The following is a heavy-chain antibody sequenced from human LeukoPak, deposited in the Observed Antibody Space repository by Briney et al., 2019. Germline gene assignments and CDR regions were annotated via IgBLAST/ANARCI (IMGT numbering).Heavy chain of an antibody. CDR1: GFTFSSYS. CDR2: ISYDGSNK. V-gene: IGHV3-30*03. CDR3: ARVPYDFWRGPYFDY. Sequence: GGSLRLSCAASGFTFSSYSMNWVRQAPGKGLEWVAVISYDGSNKYYADSVKGRFTISRDNSKNTLYLQMNSLRAEDTAVYYCARVPYDFWRGPYFDYWGQGTLVTVSS. D-gene: IGHD3-3*01. J-gene: IGHJ4*02.